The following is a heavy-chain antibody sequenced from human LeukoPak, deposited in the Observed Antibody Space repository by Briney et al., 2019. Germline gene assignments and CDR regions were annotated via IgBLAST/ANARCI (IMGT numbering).Heavy chain of an antibody. V-gene: IGHV3-23*01. CDR3: AKDVRIAAAGIKDY. Sequence: PGGSLRLSCAASGFTFSSYAISWVRQAPGKGLKWVSAISGSGGSTYYADSVKGRFTISRDNSKNTLYLQMNSLRAEDTAVYYCAKDVRIAAAGIKDYWGQGTLVTVSS. J-gene: IGHJ4*02. CDR2: ISGSGGST. D-gene: IGHD6-13*01. CDR1: GFTFSSYA.